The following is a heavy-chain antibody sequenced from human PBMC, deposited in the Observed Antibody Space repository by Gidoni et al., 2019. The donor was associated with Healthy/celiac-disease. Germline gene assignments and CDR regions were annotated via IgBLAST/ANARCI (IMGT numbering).Heavy chain of an antibody. D-gene: IGHD3-10*01. V-gene: IGHV3-23*01. CDR1: GFTFSSYA. Sequence: EVQLLESGGGLVQPGGSLRLACAASGFTFSSYAMSLVRQAPGKGLEWVSAISGSGGSTYYAAAVKGRFTISRDNSKNTLYLQMNSLRAEDTAVYYCAKAGGAASNDYWGQGTLVTVSS. J-gene: IGHJ4*02. CDR3: AKAGGAASNDY. CDR2: ISGSGGST.